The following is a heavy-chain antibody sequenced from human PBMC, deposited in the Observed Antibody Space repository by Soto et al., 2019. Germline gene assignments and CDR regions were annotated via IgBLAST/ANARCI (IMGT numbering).Heavy chain of an antibody. CDR2: IYRDDDK. V-gene: IGHV2-5*02. CDR1: GFSLSTSGVG. J-gene: IGHJ3*02. D-gene: IGHD5-18*01. Sequence: QITLKESGPTLVKPTQTLTLTCTFSGFSLSTSGVGVGWIRQPPGKALEWLALIYRDDDKRHSPSLKSRLTIPADTSPPQVVLTMTNLDPVDTATYYCAHILIYSYGSQDAFHICVQGTIVTVSS. CDR3: AHILIYSYGSQDAFHI.